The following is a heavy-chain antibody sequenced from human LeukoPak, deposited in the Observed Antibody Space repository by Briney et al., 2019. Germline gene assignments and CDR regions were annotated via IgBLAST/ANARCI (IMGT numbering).Heavy chain of an antibody. Sequence: GASVTVSFKASGYTFTSYLIHWVRQAPGQGLEWMGWINTGSGERKYLQKFQDRVTITRDTSASTAFMELSSLRSEDTALYYCARDNYYFDYWGQGTLVTVSS. J-gene: IGHJ4*02. CDR1: GYTFTSYL. CDR2: INTGSGER. CDR3: ARDNYYFDY. V-gene: IGHV1-3*04.